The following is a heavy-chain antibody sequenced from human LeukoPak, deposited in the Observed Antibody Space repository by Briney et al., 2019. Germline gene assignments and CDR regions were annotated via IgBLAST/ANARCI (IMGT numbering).Heavy chain of an antibody. CDR3: VSDSPDSPYTSGWYGN. J-gene: IGHJ4*02. CDR2: LYSGGST. D-gene: IGHD6-13*01. V-gene: IGHV3-53*01. Sequence: GGSLRLSCAAFGFTVSTTYMNWVRQAPGKGLEWVSTLYSGGSTHYADSVKGRFTVSRDNSKNTLYLQMNSLRAEDTAIYYCVSDSPDSPYTSGWYGNWGQGIRVTVSS. CDR1: GFTVSTTY.